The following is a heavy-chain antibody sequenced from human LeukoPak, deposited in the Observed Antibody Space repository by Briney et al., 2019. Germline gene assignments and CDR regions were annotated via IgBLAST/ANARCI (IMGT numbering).Heavy chain of an antibody. CDR3: ARGLIAARPDDDY. D-gene: IGHD6-6*01. V-gene: IGHV1-8*01. J-gene: IGHJ4*02. CDR2: MNPNSGNT. Sequence: ASVKVSCKASGYTFTSYDINLVRQATGQGLEWMGWMNPNSGNTGYAQKFQGRVTMTRNTSISTAYMELSSLRSEDTAVYYCARGLIAARPDDDYWGQGTLVTVSS. CDR1: GYTFTSYD.